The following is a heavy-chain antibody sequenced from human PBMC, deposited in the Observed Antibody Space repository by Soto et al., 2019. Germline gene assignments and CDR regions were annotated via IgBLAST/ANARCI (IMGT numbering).Heavy chain of an antibody. CDR3: ARGSPYSSSWYNWFDP. CDR2: IYYSGST. J-gene: IGHJ5*02. D-gene: IGHD6-13*01. V-gene: IGHV4-59*01. CDR1: GGSISSYY. Sequence: SETLSLTCTVSGGSISSYYWSWIRQPPGKGLEWIGYIYYSGSTNYNPSLKSRVTITLDKSKNQFSLMLSSVTAADTAVYYCARGSPYSSSWYNWFDPWGQGTLVTVSS.